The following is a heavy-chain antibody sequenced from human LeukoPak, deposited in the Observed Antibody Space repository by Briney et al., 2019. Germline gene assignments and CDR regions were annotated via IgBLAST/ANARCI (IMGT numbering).Heavy chain of an antibody. D-gene: IGHD5-18*01. J-gene: IGHJ4*02. Sequence: GESLKISCKGSGYSFTSYWIGWVRQMPGKGLEWMGIIYPGDSDTRYSPSFQGQVTISADKSISPAYLQWSSLKASDTAMYYCARSGYSYGIYFDYWGQGTLVTVSS. CDR1: GYSFTSYW. CDR2: IYPGDSDT. CDR3: ARSGYSYGIYFDY. V-gene: IGHV5-51*01.